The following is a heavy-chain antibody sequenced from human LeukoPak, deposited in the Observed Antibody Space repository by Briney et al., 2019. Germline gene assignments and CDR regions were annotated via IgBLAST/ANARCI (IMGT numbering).Heavy chain of an antibody. CDR1: GFTFSSYG. J-gene: IGHJ4*02. V-gene: IGHV3-30*02. Sequence: GGSLRLSCAASGFTFSSYGMHWVRQAPGKGLEWVAFIRYDGSNKYYADSVKGRFTTSRDNSKNTLYLQMNSLRAEDTAVYYCAKDAHYDILTGQDGFDYWGQGTLVTVSS. D-gene: IGHD3-9*01. CDR3: AKDAHYDILTGQDGFDY. CDR2: IRYDGSNK.